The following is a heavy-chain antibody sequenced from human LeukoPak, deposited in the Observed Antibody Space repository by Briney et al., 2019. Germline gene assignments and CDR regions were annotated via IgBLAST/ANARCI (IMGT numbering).Heavy chain of an antibody. CDR1: GGTFSSYA. CDR2: IIPILGIA. Sequence: LVKVSCKASGGTFSSYAISWVRQAPGQGLEWMGRIIPILGIANYAQKFQGRVTITADESTSTAYMELSSLRSEDTAVYYCASNTVTTVVYYYYYMDVWGKGTTVTVSS. CDR3: ASNTVTTVVYYYYYMDV. V-gene: IGHV1-69*04. J-gene: IGHJ6*03. D-gene: IGHD4-11*01.